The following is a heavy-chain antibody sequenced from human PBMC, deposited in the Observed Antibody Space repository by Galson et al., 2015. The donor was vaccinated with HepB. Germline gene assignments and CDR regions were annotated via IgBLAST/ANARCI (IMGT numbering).Heavy chain of an antibody. D-gene: IGHD2-8*01. J-gene: IGHJ5*02. V-gene: IGHV1-3*01. CDR3: ARGPPVLMVYDHWFDP. Sequence: SVKVSCKASGYTFTSYAMHWVRQAPGQRLEWMGWINAGNGNTKYSQKFQGRVTITRDTSASTAYMELSSLRSEDTAVYYCARGPPVLMVYDHWFDPWGQGTLVTVSS. CDR1: GYTFTSYA. CDR2: INAGNGNT.